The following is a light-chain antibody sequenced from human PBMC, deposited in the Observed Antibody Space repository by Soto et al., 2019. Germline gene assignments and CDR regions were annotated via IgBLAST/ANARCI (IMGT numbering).Light chain of an antibody. CDR2: GAS. CDR3: QQFNSYPWT. J-gene: IGKJ1*01. CDR1: QSVSSN. Sequence: VVVPQSTATLSVSPGERAALSCRASQSVSSNLAWYQQKPGQAPRLLIYGASTRATGIPARFSGSGSGTEFTVTISILQSEDFATYYSQQFNSYPWTVGPGTKVDI. V-gene: IGKV3-15*01.